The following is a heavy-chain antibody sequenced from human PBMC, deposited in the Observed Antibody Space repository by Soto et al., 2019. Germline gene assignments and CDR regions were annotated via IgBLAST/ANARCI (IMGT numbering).Heavy chain of an antibody. D-gene: IGHD3-10*01. Sequence: EVQLVESGGGLGQPGGSLRLSCAASGFIFSTYWMHWVRQVPGKGLAWVSRINTDGSRTSYADSVKGRFTISRDNAKNTVYLQMNSLRAEDTAVYFCARVKSGSYDWFDPWGRGTLVTVSS. J-gene: IGHJ5*02. V-gene: IGHV3-74*01. CDR1: GFIFSTYW. CDR3: ARVKSGSYDWFDP. CDR2: INTDGSRT.